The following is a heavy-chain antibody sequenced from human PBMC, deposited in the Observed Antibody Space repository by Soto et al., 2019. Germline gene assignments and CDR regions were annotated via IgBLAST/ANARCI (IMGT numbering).Heavy chain of an antibody. D-gene: IGHD2-2*01. CDR2: IIPIFGTP. J-gene: IGHJ6*02. V-gene: IGHV1-69*01. CDR1: GGTFSNYV. CDR3: ARERSVGYCITTTCPKPFYYYAMDV. Sequence: VQLVQSGAEVKKPGSSVKVSCKASGGTFSNYVVNWVRQAPGQGLEWMGGIIPIFGTPDYAQKFQGRVTITADESTRTASMELSSLRSDDTAVYYCARERSVGYCITTTCPKPFYYYAMDVWGQGTTVTVSS.